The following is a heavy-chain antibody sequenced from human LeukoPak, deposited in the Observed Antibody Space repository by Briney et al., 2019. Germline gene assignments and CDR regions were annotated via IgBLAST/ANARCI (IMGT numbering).Heavy chain of an antibody. CDR2: LSSTGMT. CDR1: GDSITGTRVH. Sequence: SETLSLTCSVSGDSITGTRVHWVWIRQPPGKGPEWIGTLSSTGMTFHEPSLKSRVSMSLDTSKNQFSLRLSSMTAADTAVYYCARSVSAYAGRGWFDPWGQGTLVTVSS. D-gene: IGHD5-12*01. J-gene: IGHJ5*02. V-gene: IGHV4-39*07. CDR3: ARSVSAYAGRGWFDP.